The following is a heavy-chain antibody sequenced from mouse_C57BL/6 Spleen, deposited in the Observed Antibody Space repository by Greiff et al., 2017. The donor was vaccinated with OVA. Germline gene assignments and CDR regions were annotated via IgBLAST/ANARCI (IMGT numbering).Heavy chain of an antibody. Sequence: VKLQQPGAELVKPGASVKLSCKASGYTFTSYWMHWVKQRPGRGLEWIGRIDPNSGGTKYNEKVKSKATLTVDTPSSTAYRQRSSLTSEDSVVYYCARLNYGSSLDYGGQGTTLTVSS. D-gene: IGHD1-1*01. CDR2: IDPNSGGT. CDR1: GYTFTSYW. J-gene: IGHJ2*01. V-gene: IGHV1-72*01. CDR3: ARLNYGSSLDY.